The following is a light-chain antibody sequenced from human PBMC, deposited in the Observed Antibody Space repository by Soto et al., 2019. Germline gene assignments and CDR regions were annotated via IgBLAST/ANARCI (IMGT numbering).Light chain of an antibody. J-gene: IGKJ1*01. CDR2: GAS. V-gene: IGKV1-16*01. CDR1: QDIRKD. Sequence: IQMTQSPSSLSASVGDRVTITCRASQDIRKDLAWYQQKPGKAPQILIYGASTLQSGVASRFSGSGSGTEFTLTISSLQPDDFATYYCQHYNSYSEAFGQGTKVDIK. CDR3: QHYNSYSEA.